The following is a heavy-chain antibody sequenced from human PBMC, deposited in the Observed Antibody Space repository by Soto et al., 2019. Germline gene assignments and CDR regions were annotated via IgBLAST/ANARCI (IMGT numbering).Heavy chain of an antibody. CDR1: GFTFSSYW. CDR2: IKQDGSEK. Sequence: GGSLRLSCAASGFTFSSYWMGWVRQAPGKGLEWVANIKQDGSEKYYVDSVKGRFTISRDNAKNSLYLQMNSLRAEDTAVYYCARVLGFYSNYLHYDYWGQGALVTVSS. V-gene: IGHV3-7*01. J-gene: IGHJ4*02. CDR3: ARVLGFYSNYLHYDY. D-gene: IGHD4-4*01.